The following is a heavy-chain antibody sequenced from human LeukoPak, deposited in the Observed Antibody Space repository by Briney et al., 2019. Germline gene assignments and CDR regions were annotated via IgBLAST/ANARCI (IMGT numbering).Heavy chain of an antibody. D-gene: IGHD4-23*01. J-gene: IGHJ4*02. CDR1: GFSFTSYG. CDR3: ARVSESGNSDY. Sequence: GGSLRLSCAASGFSFTSYGMHWVRQAPGKGPEWVAVIWYDGTNKHYAGSVKGRYTISRDTSNNMLYLQMNSLRAEDTAVYYCARVSESGNSDYWGQGTLVTVSS. CDR2: IWYDGTNK. V-gene: IGHV3-33*01.